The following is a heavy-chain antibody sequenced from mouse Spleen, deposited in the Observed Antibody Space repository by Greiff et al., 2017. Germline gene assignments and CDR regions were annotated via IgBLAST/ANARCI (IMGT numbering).Heavy chain of an antibody. CDR3: ARGYDYDGTFAY. D-gene: IGHD2-4*01. J-gene: IGHJ3*01. CDR2: IWSDGST. V-gene: IGHV2-6*02. Sequence: QVTLKESGPGLVAPSQSLSITCTVSGFSLTSYGVHWVRQPPGKGLEWLVVIWSDGSTTYNSALKSRLSISKDNSKSQVFLKMNSLQTDDTAMYYCARGYDYDGTFAYWGQGTLVTVSA. CDR1: GFSLTSYG.